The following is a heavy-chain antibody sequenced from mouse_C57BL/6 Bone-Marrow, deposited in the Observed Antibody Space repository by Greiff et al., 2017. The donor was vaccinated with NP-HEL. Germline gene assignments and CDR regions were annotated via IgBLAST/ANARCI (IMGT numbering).Heavy chain of an antibody. CDR3: ARWGEIYGNYPYYCDY. CDR1: GFTFSSYA. D-gene: IGHD2-1*01. V-gene: IGHV5-4*01. Sequence: EVQLVESGGGLVKPGGSLKLSCAASGFTFSSYAMSWVRQTPEKRLEWVATISDGGSYTYYPDNVKGRFTISRENAKNNLYLQMSHLKSEDTAMYYCARWGEIYGNYPYYCDYWGQGTTLTVSS. J-gene: IGHJ2*01. CDR2: ISDGGSYT.